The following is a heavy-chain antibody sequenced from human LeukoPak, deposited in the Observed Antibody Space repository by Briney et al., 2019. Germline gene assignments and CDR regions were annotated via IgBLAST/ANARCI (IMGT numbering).Heavy chain of an antibody. CDR2: INPNSGGT. CDR1: GYTFTGYY. V-gene: IGHV1-2*02. Sequence: ASVKVSCKASGYTFTGYYMHWVRQAPGQGLEWMGWINPNSGGTNYAQKFQGRVTMTRDTSISTAYMELSRLRSDDTAVYYCASIHYYGSSGFRSDAFDIWGQGTMVTVSS. CDR3: ASIHYYGSSGFRSDAFDI. D-gene: IGHD3-22*01. J-gene: IGHJ3*02.